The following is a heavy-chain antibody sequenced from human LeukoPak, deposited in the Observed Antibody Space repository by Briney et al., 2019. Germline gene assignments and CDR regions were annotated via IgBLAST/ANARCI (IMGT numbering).Heavy chain of an antibody. CDR1: GFTFSSYA. CDR2: ISGSGGSP. CDR3: ARDRPPKNYDFWSANPVDY. Sequence: PGGSLRLSCAASGFTFSSYAMSWVRQAPGKGLEWVSAISGSGGSPYYADSVKGRFTISRDNSKNTLYLQMNSLRAEDTAVYYCARDRPPKNYDFWSANPVDYWGQGTLVTVSS. D-gene: IGHD3-3*01. V-gene: IGHV3-23*01. J-gene: IGHJ4*02.